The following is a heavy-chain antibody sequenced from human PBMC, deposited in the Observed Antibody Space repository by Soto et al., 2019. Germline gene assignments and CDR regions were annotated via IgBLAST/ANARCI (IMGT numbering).Heavy chain of an antibody. CDR1: GYTFTRSG. CDR3: AREGVAPYYYYGMDV. V-gene: IGHV1-18*01. Sequence: QVQLVQSGAEVNKPGASVKVSCKASGYTFTRSGISWVRQAPGQGLEWMGWISTYNGDTNYAQTFQGRVTMTTDTSTSTVYMNLRSRISDDTAVYYCAREGVAPYYYYGMDVWGQGNPVTGSS. CDR2: ISTYNGDT. J-gene: IGHJ6*02. D-gene: IGHD3-10*01.